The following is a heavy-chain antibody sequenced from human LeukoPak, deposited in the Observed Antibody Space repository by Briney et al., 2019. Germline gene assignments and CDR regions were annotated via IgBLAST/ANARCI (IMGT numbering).Heavy chain of an antibody. CDR3: ARGVLPAAIIGY. J-gene: IGHJ4*02. CDR1: GYTFTSYD. Sequence: SVKVSCKASGYTFTSYDINWVRQATGQGLEWMGWMNPNSGNTGYAQKFQGRVTMTRNTSISTAYMELSSLRSEDTAVYYCARGVLPAAIIGYWGQGTLVTVSS. CDR2: MNPNSGNT. D-gene: IGHD2-2*02. V-gene: IGHV1-8*01.